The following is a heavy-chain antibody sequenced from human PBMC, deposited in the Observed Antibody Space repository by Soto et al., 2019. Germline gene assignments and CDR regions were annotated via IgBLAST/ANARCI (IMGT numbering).Heavy chain of an antibody. Sequence: QVQLQESGPGLVKPSQTLSLTCTVSGGSISSGGYYWSWIRQHPGKGLEWIGYSYYSGRTYYNPSLKSRVTISVDTSKNQFSLKLSSVTAEDTSVYYCALYYDSSGYYAFDIWGQGTMVTVSS. CDR2: SYYSGRT. CDR3: ALYYDSSGYYAFDI. V-gene: IGHV4-31*03. J-gene: IGHJ3*02. CDR1: GGSISSGGYY. D-gene: IGHD3-22*01.